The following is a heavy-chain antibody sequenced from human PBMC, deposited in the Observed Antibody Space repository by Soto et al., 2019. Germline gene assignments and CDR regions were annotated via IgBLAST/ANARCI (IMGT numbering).Heavy chain of an antibody. Sequence: ASVKVSCKASGYTFTSYGISWVRQAPGQGLEWMGWISAYNGNTNYAQKLQGRVTMTTDTSTSTAYMELGSLRSDDTAVYYCARHNLYSSSWQAGVYYYYYYMDVWGKGTTVTVSS. CDR2: ISAYNGNT. CDR3: ARHNLYSSSWQAGVYYYYYYMDV. CDR1: GYTFTSYG. D-gene: IGHD6-13*01. J-gene: IGHJ6*03. V-gene: IGHV1-18*01.